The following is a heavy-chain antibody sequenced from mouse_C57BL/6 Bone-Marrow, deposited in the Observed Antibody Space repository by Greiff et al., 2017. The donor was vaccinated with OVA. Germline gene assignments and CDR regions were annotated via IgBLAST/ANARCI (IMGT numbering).Heavy chain of an antibody. J-gene: IGHJ2*01. CDR3: AHLRTTVVEGDY. CDR1: GYTFTDYY. V-gene: IGHV1-26*01. CDR2: INPNNGGT. Sequence: VQLQQSGPELVKPGASVKISCKASGYTFTDYYMNWVKQSHGKSLEWIGDINPNNGGTSYNQKFKGKATLTVDKSSSTAYMELRSLTSEDSAVDYCAHLRTTVVEGDYWGQGTTLTVSS. D-gene: IGHD1-1*01.